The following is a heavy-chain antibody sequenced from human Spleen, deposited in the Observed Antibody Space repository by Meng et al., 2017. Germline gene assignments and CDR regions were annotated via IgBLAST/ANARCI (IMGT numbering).Heavy chain of an antibody. CDR2: INHSGST. V-gene: IGHV4-34*01. Sequence: QVQLQESGQGLVKPSGTLSLTGAVYGGAFSGYYWSWTRQPPGKGLEWIGEINHSGSTTYNPSLKSRVTISEDTSKNQFSLKLSSVTAADTAVYYCARGNARFYDILTGYVYWGQGTLVTVSS. CDR3: ARGNARFYDILTGYVY. J-gene: IGHJ4*02. CDR1: GGAFSGYY. D-gene: IGHD3-9*01.